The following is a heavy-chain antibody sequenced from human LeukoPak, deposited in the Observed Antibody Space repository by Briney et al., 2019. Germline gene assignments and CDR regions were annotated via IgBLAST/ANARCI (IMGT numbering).Heavy chain of an antibody. CDR3: ASPLHLP. Sequence: GGSLRLSCAASGFTFSDYYMDWVRQAPGKGLEWVSSISSSSSYIYYADSVKGRFTISRDNAKNSLYLQMNSLRAENTAVYYCASPLHLPWGQGTLVTVSS. CDR1: GFTFSDYY. J-gene: IGHJ5*02. V-gene: IGHV3-21*01. D-gene: IGHD4-11*01. CDR2: ISSSSSYI.